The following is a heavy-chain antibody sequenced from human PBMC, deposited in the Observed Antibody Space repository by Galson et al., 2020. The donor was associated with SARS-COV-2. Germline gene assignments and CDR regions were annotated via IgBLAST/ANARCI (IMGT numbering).Heavy chain of an antibody. CDR2: ISYDGSNK. D-gene: IGHD6-19*01. CDR3: AKLYSSGPFDY. J-gene: IGHJ4*02. CDR1: GFTFSSYC. Sequence: GGSLRLSCAASGFTFSSYCMHWVRQAPGKGLEWVAVISYDGSNKYYADSVKGRFTISRDNSKNTLYLQMNSLRAEDTAVYYCAKLYSSGPFDYWGQGTLVTVSS. V-gene: IGHV3-30*18.